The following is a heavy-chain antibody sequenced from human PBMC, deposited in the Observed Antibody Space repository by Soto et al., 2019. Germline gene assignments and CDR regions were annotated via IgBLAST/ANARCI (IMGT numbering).Heavy chain of an antibody. D-gene: IGHD3-3*01. J-gene: IGHJ6*02. V-gene: IGHV3-74*01. CDR1: GFTFSSYW. Sequence: GGSLRLSCAASGFTFSSYWMHWVRQAPGKGLVWVSRINSDGSSTSYADSVKGRFAISRDNAKNTLYLQMNSLRAEDTAVYYCARGLIPIWSGYYTSYYGMDVWGQGTTVTVSS. CDR3: ARGLIPIWSGYYTSYYGMDV. CDR2: INSDGSST.